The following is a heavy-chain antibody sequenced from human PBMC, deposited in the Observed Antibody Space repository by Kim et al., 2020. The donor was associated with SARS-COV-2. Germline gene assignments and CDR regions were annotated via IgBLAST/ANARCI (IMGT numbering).Heavy chain of an antibody. CDR2: ISAYNGNT. D-gene: IGHD3-10*02. V-gene: IGHV1-18*04. CDR3: ARFVRGVIPYYYYGMDV. CDR1: GYTFTSYG. Sequence: ASVKVSCKASGYTFTSYGISWVRQAPGQGLEWMGWISAYNGNTDYARRLQGRVTMTTDTSTSTAYMELRSLRSDDTAVYYCARFVRGVIPYYYYGMDVWGQGTTVTVSS. J-gene: IGHJ6*02.